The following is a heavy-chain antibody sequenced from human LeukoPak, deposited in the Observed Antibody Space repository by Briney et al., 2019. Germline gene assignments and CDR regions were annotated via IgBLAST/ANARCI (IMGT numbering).Heavy chain of an antibody. Sequence: GGSLRLSCAASGFTFSSYSMNWVRQAPGKGLEWVSSISSSSSYIYYADSVKGRFTISRDNAKNSLYLQMNSLRAEDTAVYYCARGTSVAGPSRWFDPWGQGTLVTVSS. CDR2: ISSSSSYI. CDR1: GFTFSSYS. CDR3: ARGTSVAGPSRWFDP. V-gene: IGHV3-21*01. J-gene: IGHJ5*02. D-gene: IGHD6-19*01.